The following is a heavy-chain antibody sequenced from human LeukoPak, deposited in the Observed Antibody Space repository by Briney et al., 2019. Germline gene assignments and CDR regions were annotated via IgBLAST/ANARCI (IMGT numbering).Heavy chain of an antibody. Sequence: GGSLRLSCAPSAFTFSSYAMHWVRQAPGKGLEWVAVISYDGSNKYYADSVKGRFTISRDNSKNTLYLQMNSLRAEDTAVYYCAREGIHDAFDIWGQGTMVTVSS. D-gene: IGHD6-13*01. CDR2: ISYDGSNK. V-gene: IGHV3-30*04. CDR1: AFTFSSYA. J-gene: IGHJ3*02. CDR3: AREGIHDAFDI.